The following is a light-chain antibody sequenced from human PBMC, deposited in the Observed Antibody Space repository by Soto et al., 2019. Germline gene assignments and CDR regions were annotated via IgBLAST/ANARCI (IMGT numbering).Light chain of an antibody. CDR2: SND. CDR1: SSNIGANT. J-gene: IGLJ3*02. Sequence: QAVVTQPPSVSGTPGQRVIISCSGSSSNIGANTVSWYQQLPGTAPKLLIYSNDQRPSVVPDRFSGSKSGTSASLAISGLQSEDEADYYCAAWDDSLNGQGVFGGGTKLTVL. CDR3: AAWDDSLNGQGV. V-gene: IGLV1-44*01.